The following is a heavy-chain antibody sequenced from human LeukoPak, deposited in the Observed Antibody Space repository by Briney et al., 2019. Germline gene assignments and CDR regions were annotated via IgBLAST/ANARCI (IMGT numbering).Heavy chain of an antibody. CDR3: ARDYCTSTTCPNWFDP. CDR2: IYHSGST. V-gene: IGHV4-59*12. J-gene: IGHJ5*02. D-gene: IGHD2-2*01. Sequence: SETLSLTCTVSGGSISNYYWSWIRQPPGKGLEWIGEIYHSGSTNYNLSLKSRVTISVDKSKNQFSLKLNSVTAADTAVYYCARDYCTSTTCPNWFDPWGQGTLVTVSS. CDR1: GGSISNYY.